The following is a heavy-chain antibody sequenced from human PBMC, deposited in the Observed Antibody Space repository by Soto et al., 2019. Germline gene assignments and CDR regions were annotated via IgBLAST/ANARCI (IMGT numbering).Heavy chain of an antibody. V-gene: IGHV1-18*01. CDR1: GYTFTSYG. D-gene: IGHD6-19*01. CDR2: ISAYNGNT. CDR3: ARVRSIAVAGTTDY. J-gene: IGHJ4*02. Sequence: ASVKVSCKASGYTFTSYGISWVRQAPGQGLEWMGWISAYNGNTNYAQKLQGRVTMTTDTSTSTAYMELRSLRSDDTSVYYCARVRSIAVAGTTDYWGQGTLVTVSS.